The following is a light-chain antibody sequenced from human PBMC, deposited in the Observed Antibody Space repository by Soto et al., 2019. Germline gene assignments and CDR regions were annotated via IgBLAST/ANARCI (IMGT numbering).Light chain of an antibody. CDR2: DDN. Sequence: QSVLTQPPSISAAPGQNVSISCSGSASNIGHKSVSWYQHFPGAAPKVLIYDDNKRPSGIPDRFSGSKSGTSATLGITGFQTGDEADYYCGSWDSSLSAYVFGTGTKVTVL. CDR1: ASNIGHKS. J-gene: IGLJ1*01. V-gene: IGLV1-51*01. CDR3: GSWDSSLSAYV.